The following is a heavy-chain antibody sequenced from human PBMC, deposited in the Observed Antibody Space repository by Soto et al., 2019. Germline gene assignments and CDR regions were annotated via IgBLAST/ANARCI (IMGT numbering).Heavy chain of an antibody. CDR1: DDSINSDKYY. Sequence: SETLSLTCSVSDDSINSDKYYWSWIRQPPGKGLEWIGYIYYSGSTNYNPSLKSRVTISVDTSKNQFSLKLSSVTAADTAVYYCARHMMTTVTPVFDSWGQGTLVTVSS. CDR2: IYYSGST. D-gene: IGHD4-17*01. CDR3: ARHMMTTVTPVFDS. J-gene: IGHJ4*02. V-gene: IGHV4-61*01.